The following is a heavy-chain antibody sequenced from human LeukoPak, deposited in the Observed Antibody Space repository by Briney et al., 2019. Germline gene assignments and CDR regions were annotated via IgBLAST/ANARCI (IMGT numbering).Heavy chain of an antibody. Sequence: SRTLSLTCTVSGGSISSGSYYWSWIRHPAGKELEWIGRIYTSGSTNYNPSLKSRVTISVDTSKNQCSLKLSSVTAEDTTVDYSATRPAAAGTPRFWYFDQSGRGSLVTVSS. J-gene: IGHJ2*01. CDR3: ATRPAAAGTPRFWYFDQ. CDR2: IYTSGST. D-gene: IGHD6-13*01. CDR1: GGSISSGSYY. V-gene: IGHV4-61*02.